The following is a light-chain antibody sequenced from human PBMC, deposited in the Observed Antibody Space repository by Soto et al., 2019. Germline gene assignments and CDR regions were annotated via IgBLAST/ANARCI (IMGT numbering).Light chain of an antibody. J-gene: IGLJ1*01. V-gene: IGLV2-14*03. CDR2: EVN. CDR3: SAYSDIDTKV. CDR1: SSDVGAYIY. Sequence: QSALTQPASVSGSPGQSITISCGGTSSDVGAYIYVSWYQQFPGKAPKLILYEVNNRPSGVSNRFSGSKSGTTASLTISGLQPEYEADYYCSAYSDIDTKVFGTGTKVNV.